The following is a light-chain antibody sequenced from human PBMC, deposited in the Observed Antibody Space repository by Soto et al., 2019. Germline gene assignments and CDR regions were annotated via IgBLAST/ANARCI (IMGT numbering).Light chain of an antibody. CDR1: SSDFGGYNY. CDR3: CSYAGTFYV. Sequence: QSLLTHPRSLSGSPGQSVTISCTGTSSDFGGYNYVSWYQHHPGKAPKLMIYDVSERPSGVPDRFSGSKFGNTASLTISGLQAEDEADYYCCSYAGTFYVFGTGTKVTVL. J-gene: IGLJ1*01. V-gene: IGLV2-11*01. CDR2: DVS.